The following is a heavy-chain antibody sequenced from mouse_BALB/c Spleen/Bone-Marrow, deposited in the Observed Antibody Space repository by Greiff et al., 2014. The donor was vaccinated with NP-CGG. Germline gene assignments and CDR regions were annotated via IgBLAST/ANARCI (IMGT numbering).Heavy chain of an antibody. CDR2: IDPANGNT. Sequence: EVQLQQSGAELVKPGASVKLSCSASGFNIKDTYMHWVKQRPEQGPEWIGGIDPANGNTKYDPKFQDKATITADTSSNTVDLQLSSLTFEDTAVYYCARQEFAIYWYFDVWGAGTTVTVSS. J-gene: IGHJ1*01. CDR1: GFNIKDTY. V-gene: IGHV14-3*02. D-gene: IGHD1-3*01. CDR3: ARQEFAIYWYFDV.